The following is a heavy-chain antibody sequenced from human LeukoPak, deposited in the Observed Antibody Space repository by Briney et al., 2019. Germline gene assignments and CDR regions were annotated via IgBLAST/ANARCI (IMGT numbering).Heavy chain of an antibody. J-gene: IGHJ4*02. CDR3: ARSVVSPLGSGIDY. Sequence: SETLSLTCTVSGGSISSYYWSWIRQPPGKGLEWIGEINHSGSTNYNPSLKSRVTISVDTSKNQFSLKLSSVTAADTAVYYCARSVVSPLGSGIDYWGQGTLVTVSS. CDR2: INHSGST. CDR1: GGSISSYY. D-gene: IGHD2-15*01. V-gene: IGHV4-34*01.